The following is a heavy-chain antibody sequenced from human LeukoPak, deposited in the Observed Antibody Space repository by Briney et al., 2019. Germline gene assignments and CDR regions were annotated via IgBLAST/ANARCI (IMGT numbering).Heavy chain of an antibody. Sequence: ASVKVSCKASGGTFSSYAISWVRQAPGQGLEWMGGVIPIFGTANYAQKSQGRVTITADESTSTAYMELSSLRSEDTAVYYCASRELDVPAALNYWGQGTLVTVSS. CDR3: ASRELDVPAALNY. D-gene: IGHD2-2*01. CDR1: GGTFSSYA. CDR2: VIPIFGTA. V-gene: IGHV1-69*13. J-gene: IGHJ4*02.